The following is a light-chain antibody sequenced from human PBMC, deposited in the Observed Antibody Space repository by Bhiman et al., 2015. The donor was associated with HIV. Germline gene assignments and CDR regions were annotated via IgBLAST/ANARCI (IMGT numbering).Light chain of an antibody. CDR1: SSNIGAGYD. CDR2: GNS. CDR3: QSYDSSLSAWV. V-gene: IGLV1-40*01. Sequence: QSVLTQPPSVSGAPGQRVTISCTGSSSNIGAGYDVHWYQQLPGTAPKLLIYGNSNRPSGVPDRFSGSKSGTSASLAITGLQAEEEVDYYCQSYDSSLSAWVFGGGTKADRP. J-gene: IGLJ3*02.